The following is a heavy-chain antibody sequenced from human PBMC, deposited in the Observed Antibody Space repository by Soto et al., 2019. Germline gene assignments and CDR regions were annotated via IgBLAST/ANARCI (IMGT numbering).Heavy chain of an antibody. J-gene: IGHJ6*02. D-gene: IGHD2-2*01. CDR1: GGTFSSYA. CDR2: IIPIFGTA. CDR3: ARAGDCSSTSCPGRLYYYYGMDV. V-gene: IGHV1-69*06. Sequence: SVKGSCKASGGTFSSYAISWVRQAPGQGLEWMGGIIPIFGTANYAQKFQGRVTITADKSTSTAYMELSSLRSEDTAVYYCARAGDCSSTSCPGRLYYYYGMDVWGQGTSVTVSS.